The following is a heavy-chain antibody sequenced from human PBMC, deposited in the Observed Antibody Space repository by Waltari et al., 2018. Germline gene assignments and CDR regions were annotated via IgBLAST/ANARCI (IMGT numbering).Heavy chain of an antibody. V-gene: IGHV4-39*07. CDR3: ARDRESGSYYNLATFDY. D-gene: IGHD3-10*01. CDR1: GGSISSSSYY. CDR2: IYYSGST. J-gene: IGHJ4*02. Sequence: QLQLQESGPGLVKPSETLSLTCTVSGGSISSSSYYWGWIRPPPGKGLEWIGSIYYSGSTYYNPSLKSRVTISVDTSKNQFSLKLSSVTAADTAVYYCARDRESGSYYNLATFDYWGQGTLVTVSS.